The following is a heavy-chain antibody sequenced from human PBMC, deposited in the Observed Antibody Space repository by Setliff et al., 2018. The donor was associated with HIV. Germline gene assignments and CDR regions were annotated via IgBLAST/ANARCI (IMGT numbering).Heavy chain of an antibody. Sequence: SETLSLTCAVSRSYISGSYYWAWIRQPPGKGLEWIGNIYPSGSIHPSGATNYNPSLKGRVTIPLDTSKNQFSLKLAFVTAADTAVYYCARYSTLTTNFDYWGQGTLVTVSS. CDR2: IYPSGSIHPSGAT. D-gene: IGHD4-17*01. CDR1: RSYISGSYY. V-gene: IGHV4-38-2*01. CDR3: ARYSTLTTNFDY. J-gene: IGHJ4*02.